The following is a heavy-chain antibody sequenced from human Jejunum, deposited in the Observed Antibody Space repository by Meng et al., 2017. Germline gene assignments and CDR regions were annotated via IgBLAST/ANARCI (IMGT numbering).Heavy chain of an antibody. CDR3: ARVTQLSAGYEMDY. D-gene: IGHD5-24*01. CDR2: MKHDGSER. CDR1: GFTFSSFW. J-gene: IGHJ4*02. Sequence: GGSLRLSCAASGFTFSSFWMSWVRQAPGKGLEWVANMKHDGSERYYGDSMKGRFTISRDNAKNSLYLQMNSLRAEDTAIYYCARVTQLSAGYEMDYWGQGTLVTVSS. V-gene: IGHV3-7*01.